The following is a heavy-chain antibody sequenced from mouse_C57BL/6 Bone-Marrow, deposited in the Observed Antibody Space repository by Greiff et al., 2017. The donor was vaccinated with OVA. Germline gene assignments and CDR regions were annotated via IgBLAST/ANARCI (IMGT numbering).Heavy chain of an antibody. CDR1: GYTFTSYW. CDR3: TRKKDDYDGAWFAY. CDR2: IYPGNSDT. Sequence: EVQLQQSGPVLARPGASVKMSCKTSGYTFTSYWMHWVKQRPGQGLEWIGAIYPGNSDTSYNQKFKGKAKLTAVTSASTAYMELSSLTNEDSAVYYCTRKKDDYDGAWFAYWGQGTLVTVSA. D-gene: IGHD2-4*01. J-gene: IGHJ3*01. V-gene: IGHV1-5*01.